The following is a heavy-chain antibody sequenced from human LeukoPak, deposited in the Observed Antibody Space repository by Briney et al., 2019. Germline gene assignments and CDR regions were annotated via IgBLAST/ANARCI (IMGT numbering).Heavy chain of an antibody. CDR3: AKARDYRGLNDWFDP. CDR2: ISGSGDST. Sequence: GGSLRLSCAASGFTFNNYAMNWVRQAPGKGLEWVSGISGSGDSTSYADSVKGRFTISRDNSKNTLYLQVNSLRAEDTAVYYCAKARDYRGLNDWFDPWGQGTLVTVSS. CDR1: GFTFNNYA. V-gene: IGHV3-23*01. J-gene: IGHJ5*02. D-gene: IGHD4-11*01.